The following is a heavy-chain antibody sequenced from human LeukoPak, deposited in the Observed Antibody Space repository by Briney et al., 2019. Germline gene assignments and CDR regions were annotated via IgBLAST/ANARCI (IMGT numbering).Heavy chain of an antibody. CDR2: INWNGGTT. V-gene: IGHV3-20*04. J-gene: IGHJ4*02. D-gene: IGHD2-15*01. Sequence: GGSLRLSRVPSRYILEDHGMSWLRQAPGKGLECVADINWNGGTTNYVDSVKGRFTISRDNAKKSLFLQMNSLRDEDTAFYFCARGGGSHDLIQHWGQGTLVAVSS. CDR1: RYILEDHG. CDR3: ARGGGSHDLIQH.